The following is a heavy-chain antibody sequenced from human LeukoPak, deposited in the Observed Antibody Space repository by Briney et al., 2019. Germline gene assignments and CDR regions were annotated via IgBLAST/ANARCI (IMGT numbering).Heavy chain of an antibody. CDR3: ARGSSSWYLYAFDI. CDR2: INPNSGGT. V-gene: IGHV1-2*02. D-gene: IGHD6-13*01. Sequence: ASVKVSCKASGYTFTGYYMHWVRQAPGQGLEWMGWINPNSGGTNYAQKFQGRVTMTRDTSISTAYMELSRLRSDDTAVYYCARGSSSWYLYAFDIWGQGTMVTVSS. CDR1: GYTFTGYY. J-gene: IGHJ3*02.